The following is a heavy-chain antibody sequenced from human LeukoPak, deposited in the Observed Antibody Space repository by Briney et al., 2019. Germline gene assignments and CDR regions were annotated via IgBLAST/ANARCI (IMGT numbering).Heavy chain of an antibody. Sequence: GASVKVSCKASGYIFTDYYIHWIRQAPGQGLEWVGYINPRDGGTSSPPNFRGRVTMTTDASSSTVYMELSRLTSDDTAIYYCAREGNGLLSKDLDYWGQGTLVTVSS. D-gene: IGHD2-15*01. V-gene: IGHV1-2*02. CDR1: GYIFTDYY. CDR3: AREGNGLLSKDLDY. CDR2: INPRDGGT. J-gene: IGHJ4*02.